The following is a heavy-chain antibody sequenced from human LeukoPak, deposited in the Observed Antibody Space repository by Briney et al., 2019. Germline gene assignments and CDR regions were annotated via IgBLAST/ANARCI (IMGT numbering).Heavy chain of an antibody. V-gene: IGHV3-21*01. D-gene: IGHD6-13*01. J-gene: IGHJ5*02. CDR3: ARAGQQLGRYNWFDP. CDR2: IRSSSSYI. Sequence: GGSLRLSCAASGFTFSSYSMNWVRQAPGKGLEWVSSIRSSSSYIYYADSVKGRFTISRDNAKNSLYLQMNSLRAEDTAVYYCARAGQQLGRYNWFDPWGQGTLVTVSS. CDR1: GFTFSSYS.